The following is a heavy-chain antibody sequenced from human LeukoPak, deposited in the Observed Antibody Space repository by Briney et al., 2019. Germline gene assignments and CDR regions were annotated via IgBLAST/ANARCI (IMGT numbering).Heavy chain of an antibody. CDR2: IHYSGST. J-gene: IGHJ4*02. CDR1: GGSISTYY. V-gene: IGHV4-59*01. CDR3: ARQVYSSSWSYYFDY. Sequence: SETLSLTCAVSGGSISTYYWGWIRQPPGRGLEWIGSIHYSGSTSYNSSLKSRVTISVDTSKNQFSLKLSSVTPADTAVYYCARQVYSSSWSYYFDYWGQGTLVTVSS. D-gene: IGHD6-13*01.